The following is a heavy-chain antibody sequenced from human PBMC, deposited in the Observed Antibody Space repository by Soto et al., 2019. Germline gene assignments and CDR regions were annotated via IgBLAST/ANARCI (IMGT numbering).Heavy chain of an antibody. CDR1: GFTFSSHA. D-gene: IGHD3-22*01. V-gene: IGHV3-23*01. CDR2: ISGGGGST. CDR3: AKVIFPYYYDSSDYYYDY. Sequence: EVQLLESGGGLVQPGGSLRLSCAASGFTFSSHAIGWVRQGPGKGLEWVSVISGGGGSTFYADSVKGRFTISRDNSKNTLYLQMNSLRADDTAVYYCAKVIFPYYYDSSDYYYDYWGQGTLVTVSS. J-gene: IGHJ4*02.